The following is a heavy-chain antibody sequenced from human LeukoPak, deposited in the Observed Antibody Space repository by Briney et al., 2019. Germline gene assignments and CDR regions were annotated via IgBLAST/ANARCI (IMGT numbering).Heavy chain of an antibody. CDR1: GGSISSYY. CDR2: IYYSGST. Sequence: PSETLSLTCTVSGGSISSYYWSWILQPPGKGLEWIGYIYYSGSTNYNPSLKSRVTISVDTSKNQFSLKLSSVTAADTAVYYCARFYDSSGYYQRAFDIWGQGTMVTVSS. D-gene: IGHD3-22*01. V-gene: IGHV4-59*01. J-gene: IGHJ3*02. CDR3: ARFYDSSGYYQRAFDI.